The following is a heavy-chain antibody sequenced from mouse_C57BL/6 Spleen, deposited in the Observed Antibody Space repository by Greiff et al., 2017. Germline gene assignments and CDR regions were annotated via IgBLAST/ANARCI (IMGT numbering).Heavy chain of an antibody. V-gene: IGHV1-15*01. J-gene: IGHJ2*01. CDR1: GYTFTDYE. D-gene: IGHD2-1*01. CDR2: IDPETGGT. CDR3: TRRGVRYFDY. Sequence: VKLQESGAELVRPGASVTLSCKASGYTFTDYEMHWVKQTPVHGLEWIGAIDPETGGTAYNQKFKGKAILTADKSSSTAYMELRSLTSEDSAVYYCTRRGVRYFDYWGQGTTLTVSS.